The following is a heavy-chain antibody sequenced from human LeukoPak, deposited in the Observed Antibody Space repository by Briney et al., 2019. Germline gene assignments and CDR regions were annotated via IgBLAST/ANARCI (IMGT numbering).Heavy chain of an antibody. J-gene: IGHJ4*02. CDR1: GFTFSSYA. CDR2: ISGSGGST. Sequence: GGSLRLSCAASGFTFSSYAMSWVRQAPGKGLEWVSAISGSGGSTYYADSVKGRFTISRDNSKNTLYLQMNSLRAEDTAVYYCAKDLDSSGYYYYLDYWGQGTLVTVSS. D-gene: IGHD3-22*01. CDR3: AKDLDSSGYYYYLDY. V-gene: IGHV3-23*01.